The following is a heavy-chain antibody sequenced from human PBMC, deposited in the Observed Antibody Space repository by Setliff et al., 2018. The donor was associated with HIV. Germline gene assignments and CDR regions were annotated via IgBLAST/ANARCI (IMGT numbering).Heavy chain of an antibody. Sequence: GGSLRLSCAASGFTFVNHDIEWVHQAPGKGLEWVSHIGTAGDTYYLDSVKGRFTISREDARNSGYLQMNSLRDDDTAVYFCARTAYYRDSSGYYSVAFDMWGPGTMVTVSS. V-gene: IGHV3-13*01. J-gene: IGHJ3*02. CDR1: GFTFVNHD. D-gene: IGHD3-22*01. CDR3: ARTAYYRDSSGYYSVAFDM. CDR2: IGTAGDT.